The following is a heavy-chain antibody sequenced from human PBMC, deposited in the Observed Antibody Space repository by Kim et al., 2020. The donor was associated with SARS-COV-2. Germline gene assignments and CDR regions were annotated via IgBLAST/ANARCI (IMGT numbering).Heavy chain of an antibody. J-gene: IGHJ4*03. CDR2: ISSRGRAI. CDR1: GFTFNNFA. V-gene: IGHV3-23*01. CDR3: AKNPWASSSSCYFDF. Sequence: GGSLRLSCVTSGFTFNNFAMTWVRQAPGRGLEWVAAISSRGRAIYYRDSVKGRFTISRDNSQNTVYLQMTSLTDDDTAMYYCAKNPWASSSSCYFDFWGQGTLVPVSS. D-gene: IGHD6-19*01.